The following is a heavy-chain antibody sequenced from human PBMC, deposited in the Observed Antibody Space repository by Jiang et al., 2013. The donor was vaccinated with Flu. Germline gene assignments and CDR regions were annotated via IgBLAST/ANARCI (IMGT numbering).Heavy chain of an antibody. CDR2: INTNTGNP. D-gene: IGHD3-22*01. CDR1: GYTFTSYA. CDR3: ARVPMYYYDSSGYALYYFDY. J-gene: IGHJ4*02. V-gene: IGHV7-4-1*02. Sequence: SGYTFTSYAMNWVRQAPGQGLEWMGWINTNTGNPTYAQGFTGRFVFSLDTSVSTAYLQISSLKAEDTAVYYCARVPMYYYDSSGYALYYFDYWGQGTLVTVSS.